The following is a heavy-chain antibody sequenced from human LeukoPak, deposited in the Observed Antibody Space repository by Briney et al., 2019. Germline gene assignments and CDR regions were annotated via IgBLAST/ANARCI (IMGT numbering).Heavy chain of an antibody. CDR3: ARLPPGDC. CDR2: IYSGGST. CDR1: GFTVSSTY. V-gene: IGHV3-53*01. J-gene: IGHJ4*02. Sequence: PGGSLRLSCAASGFTVSSTYMSWVRQAPGKGLEWVSVIYSGGSTYYADSVKGRFTISRDNSKNTLYIQMNNLRAEDTAVYFCARLPPGDCWGQGTLVTVSS.